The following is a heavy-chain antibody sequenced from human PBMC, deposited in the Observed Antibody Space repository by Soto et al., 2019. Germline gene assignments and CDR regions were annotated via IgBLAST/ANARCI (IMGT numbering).Heavy chain of an antibody. CDR2: IYYSGIT. J-gene: IGHJ6*02. CDR3: ARYKSNYYYGIDV. CDR1: GGSISSYY. Sequence: SETLSLTCSVSGGSISSYYWSWIRQPPGKGLEWIGYIYYSGITNYNPSLKSRVTISVGTSKNQFSLKLSSVTAADTAVYYCARYKSNYYYGIDVWGQGTTVTVSS. D-gene: IGHD1-20*01. V-gene: IGHV4-59*01.